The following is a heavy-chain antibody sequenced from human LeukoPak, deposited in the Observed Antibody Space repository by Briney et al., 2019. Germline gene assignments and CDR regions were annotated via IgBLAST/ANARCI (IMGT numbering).Heavy chain of an antibody. CDR1: GYTFTSYG. J-gene: IGHJ3*02. CDR2: ISAYNGNT. V-gene: IGHV1-18*01. Sequence: ASVKVSCKASGYTFTSYGISWVRQAPGQGLEWMGWISAYNGNTYYAQKLQGRVTMTTDTSTSTAYMELRSLRSDDTAVYYCARGRITIFGVVAGDAFDIWGQGTMVTVSS. D-gene: IGHD3-3*01. CDR3: ARGRITIFGVVAGDAFDI.